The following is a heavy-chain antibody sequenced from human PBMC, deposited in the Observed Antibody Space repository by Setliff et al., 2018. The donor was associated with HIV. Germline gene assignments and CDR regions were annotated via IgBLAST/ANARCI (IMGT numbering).Heavy chain of an antibody. V-gene: IGHV3-30*18. Sequence: GGSLRLSCTTSGFSFGDYTVTWVRRAPGKGLEWVAVISYDGSNKYYAESVKGRFTISRDNSKNTLHLQMNSLRAEDTAVYYCAKVANLWDTWGYFDYWGRGTLVTVSS. CDR2: ISYDGSNK. CDR3: AKVANLWDTWGYFDY. CDR1: GFSFGDYT. J-gene: IGHJ4*02. D-gene: IGHD3-16*01.